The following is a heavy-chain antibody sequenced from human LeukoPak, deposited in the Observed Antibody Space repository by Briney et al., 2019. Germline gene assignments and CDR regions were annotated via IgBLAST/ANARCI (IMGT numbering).Heavy chain of an antibody. D-gene: IGHD1-26*01. CDR3: ARDVSGRWELPSYYGMDV. CDR1: GATFTTYA. J-gene: IGHJ6*02. V-gene: IGHV1-69*13. CDR2: ITPIFGTA. Sequence: SVKVSCKASGATFTTYAIGWVRQAPGQGLDWMGGITPIFGTANYAQKFQGRVTITADGSTSTAYMELSSLRSEDTAVYYCARDVSGRWELPSYYGMDVWGQGTTVTVSS.